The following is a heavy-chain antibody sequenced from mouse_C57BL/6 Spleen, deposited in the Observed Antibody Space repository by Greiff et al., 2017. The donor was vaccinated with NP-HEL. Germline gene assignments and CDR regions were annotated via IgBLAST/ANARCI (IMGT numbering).Heavy chain of an antibody. D-gene: IGHD5-2*01. CDR1: GYSFTDYN. J-gene: IGHJ4*01. Sequence: VQLQQSGPELVKPGASVKISCKASGYSFTDYNMNWVKQSNGKSLEWIGVINPNYGTTSYNQKFKGKATLTVDQSSSTAYMQLNSLTSEDSAVYYWARGFGILRDYAMDYWGQGASVPVAS. CDR3: ARGFGILRDYAMDY. V-gene: IGHV1-39*01. CDR2: INPNYGTT.